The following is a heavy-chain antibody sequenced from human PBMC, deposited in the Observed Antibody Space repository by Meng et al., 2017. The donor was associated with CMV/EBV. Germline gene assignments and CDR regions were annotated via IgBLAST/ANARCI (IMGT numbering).Heavy chain of an antibody. CDR1: GGSFSGYY. V-gene: IGHV4-34*01. D-gene: IGHD2-2*01. J-gene: IGHJ4*02. CDR2: INHSGST. Sequence: SQTLSLTRAVYGGSFSGYYWCWIRQPPGKGLEWIGEINHSGSTNYNPSLKSRVTTSVDTSKNQFSLKLSSVTAADTAVYYCAFSQVVPAAKYYFDYWGQGTLVTVSS. CDR3: AFSQVVPAAKYYFDY.